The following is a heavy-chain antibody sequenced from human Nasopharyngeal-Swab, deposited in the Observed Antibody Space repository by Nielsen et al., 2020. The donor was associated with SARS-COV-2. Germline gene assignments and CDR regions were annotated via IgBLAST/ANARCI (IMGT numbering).Heavy chain of an antibody. Sequence: ESLKISCTVSGGSISSNYWNWIRQLPGNGLEWIGYMSYSGSTNYNPSLNSRVTISLDTSKNQFSLRLSSVTSADTAVYYCARSLVGVSRHFDYWGQGALVTVPS. CDR2: MSYSGST. CDR3: ARSLVGVSRHFDY. V-gene: IGHV4-59*01. D-gene: IGHD1-26*01. CDR1: GGSISSNY. J-gene: IGHJ4*02.